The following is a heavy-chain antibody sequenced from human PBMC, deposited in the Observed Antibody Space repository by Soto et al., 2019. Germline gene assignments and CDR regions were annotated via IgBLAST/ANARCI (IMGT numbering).Heavy chain of an antibody. CDR2: IYYSGST. J-gene: IGHJ4*02. V-gene: IGHV4-59*01. Sequence: PSETLSLTCTVSGGSMDGFYWNWIRQPPGKGLEWIGYIYYSGSTNYNPSLKSRVTISIDMSKNQFSLNLTSVTGADTAVYYCARDATLRYWGQGTLVTVSS. CDR1: GGSMDGFY. CDR3: ARDATLRY. D-gene: IGHD2-15*01.